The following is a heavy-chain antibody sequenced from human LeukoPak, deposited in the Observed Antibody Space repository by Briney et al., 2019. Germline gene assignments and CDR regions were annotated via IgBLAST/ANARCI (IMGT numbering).Heavy chain of an antibody. CDR2: IIPIFGTA. CDR3: ARSPTYSSSSPFDY. D-gene: IGHD6-13*01. Sequence: SVKVSCKASGGTFSSYAISWVRQAPGQGLEWMGGIIPIFGTANYAQKFQGRVTITADESASTAYMELSSLRSEDTAVYYCARSPTYSSSSPFDYWGQGTLVTVSS. J-gene: IGHJ4*02. V-gene: IGHV1-69*13. CDR1: GGTFSSYA.